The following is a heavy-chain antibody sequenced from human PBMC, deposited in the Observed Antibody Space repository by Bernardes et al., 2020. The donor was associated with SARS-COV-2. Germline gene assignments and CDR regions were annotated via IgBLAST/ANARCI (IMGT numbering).Heavy chain of an antibody. CDR1: GFTFSDYY. CDR3: ARDQGCSSTSCYNAFDS. D-gene: IGHD2-2*02. Sequence: GWSLRLSCAASGFTFSDYYMSWIRQAPGKGLEWVSYISSSSSYTNYADSVKGRFTISRDNAKNSLYLQMNSLRAEDTAVYYCARDQGCSSTSCYNAFDSWGQGTMVIVSS. CDR2: ISSSSSYT. J-gene: IGHJ3*02. V-gene: IGHV3-11*05.